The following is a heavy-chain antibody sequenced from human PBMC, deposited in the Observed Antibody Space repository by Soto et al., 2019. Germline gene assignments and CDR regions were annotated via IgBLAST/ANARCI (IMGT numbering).Heavy chain of an antibody. CDR3: AKRRGAGGDFDY. CDR1: GFTFSSYA. Sequence: DVQLLESGGGLVQPEGSLRLSCAASGFTFSSYAMGWVRQGPGKGLEWVAVVCNGGSTHYADSVRGRFTISRDNSKNTLFLQKNSLTAEDTAVYFCAKRRGAGGDFDYWGQGALVTVSS. J-gene: IGHJ4*02. D-gene: IGHD2-15*01. V-gene: IGHV3-23*01. CDR2: VCNGGST.